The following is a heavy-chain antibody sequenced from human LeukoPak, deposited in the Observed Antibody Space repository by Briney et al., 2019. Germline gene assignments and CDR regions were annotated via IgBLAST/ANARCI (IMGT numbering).Heavy chain of an antibody. CDR3: ARGATTVTTEHLDY. CDR1: GYSISSGFY. J-gene: IGHJ4*02. D-gene: IGHD4-11*01. V-gene: IGHV4-38-2*02. Sequence: SETLSLTCTVSGYSISSGFYWGWIRQPPGKGLECIGSIYHSGSTYYNPSLKSRVTTSVDTSKNQFSLKLSSVTAADTAVYYCARGATTVTTEHLDYWGQGTLVTVSS. CDR2: IYHSGST.